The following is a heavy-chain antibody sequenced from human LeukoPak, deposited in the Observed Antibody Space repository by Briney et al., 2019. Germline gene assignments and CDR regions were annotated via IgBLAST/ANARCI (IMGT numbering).Heavy chain of an antibody. CDR1: GGSITTTNY. V-gene: IGHV4-4*02. Sequence: PSETLSLTCGVSGGSITTTNYWSWVRPSPGRGLEWIWEISLSGYTGFNPSLRGRVTMSLDEFKNHLSLTLTSVTAADTAIYYCSRESGPYSPFGHWGQGILVTVTT. CDR3: SRESGPYSPFGH. D-gene: IGHD1-26*01. J-gene: IGHJ4*02. CDR2: ISLSGYT.